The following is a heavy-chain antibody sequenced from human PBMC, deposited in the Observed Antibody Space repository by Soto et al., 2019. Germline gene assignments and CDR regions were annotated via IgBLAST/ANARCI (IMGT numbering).Heavy chain of an antibody. V-gene: IGHV1-18*01. D-gene: IGHD2-2*02. CDR2: ISAYNGNT. Sequence: ASVKVSCKASGYTFTSYGISWVRQAPGQGLEWMGWISAYNGNTIYAQKLHGRVTMTTDTSTSTAYMALRSLRSDDTAVYYCARDTGIVVVPAAIPGYGMDVWGQGTTVTVSS. CDR3: ARDTGIVVVPAAIPGYGMDV. CDR1: GYTFTSYG. J-gene: IGHJ6*02.